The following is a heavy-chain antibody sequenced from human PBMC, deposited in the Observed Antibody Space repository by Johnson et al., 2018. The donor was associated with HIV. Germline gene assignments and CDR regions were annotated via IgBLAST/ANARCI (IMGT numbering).Heavy chain of an antibody. V-gene: IGHV3-23*01. CDR1: GFTFSSYA. Sequence: VQLLESGGGLVQPGGSLRLSCAASGFTFSSYAMSWVRQAPGKGLEWVSAISGGGGSTYYADSVKGRFTISRDNSKNTLYLQMTSLRAENTAVYYCARASHYADAFDIWGQGTMVTVSS. CDR2: ISGGGGST. CDR3: ARASHYADAFDI. J-gene: IGHJ3*02. D-gene: IGHD2-2*01.